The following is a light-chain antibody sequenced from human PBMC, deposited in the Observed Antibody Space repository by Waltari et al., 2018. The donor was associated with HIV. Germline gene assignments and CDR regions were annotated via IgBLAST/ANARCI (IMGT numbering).Light chain of an antibody. CDR1: NIGSKS. CDR2: DDR. V-gene: IGLV3-21*02. CDR3: QVWDSNSAF. J-gene: IGLJ1*01. Sequence: SYDLTQPPSVSVAPGQTARITCGGNNIGSKSVHWYQLRPGQAPVPVVYDDRDRPSGIPERFSGSNSGDTATLTVGWAEAGDEADYYCQVWDSNSAFFGSGTKVTVL.